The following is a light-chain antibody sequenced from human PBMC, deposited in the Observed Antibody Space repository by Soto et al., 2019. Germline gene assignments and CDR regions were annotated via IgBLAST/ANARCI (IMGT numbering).Light chain of an antibody. CDR3: QQYGSSPPWT. J-gene: IGKJ1*01. CDR2: GAS. V-gene: IGKV3-20*01. CDR1: QSVSSSY. Sequence: EIVLTQSPGTLSLSPGDRATLSCRASQSVSSSYLAWYQQKPGQAPRLLIYGASSRATGIPDRFSGSGSWTDFTLTIIRLEPEDFAVYYCQQYGSSPPWTFGQGTKVEIK.